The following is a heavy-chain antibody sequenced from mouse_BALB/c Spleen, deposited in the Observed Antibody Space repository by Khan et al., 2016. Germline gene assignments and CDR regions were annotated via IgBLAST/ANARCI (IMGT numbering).Heavy chain of an antibody. V-gene: IGHV3-5*02. J-gene: IGHJ4*01. CDR3: SRDGYYLDY. CDR1: AISITTGNYR. CDR2: IYYSGTI. D-gene: IGHD2-3*01. Sequence: EVQLQESGPGLVKPSQTVSLTCTVTAISITTGNYRWSWIRQFPGNKLEWIGYIYYSGTITYNPSLTSRTTITRDTSKNQFFLEMNSLTAEDTATYYCSRDGYYLDYWGQGTSVTVSS.